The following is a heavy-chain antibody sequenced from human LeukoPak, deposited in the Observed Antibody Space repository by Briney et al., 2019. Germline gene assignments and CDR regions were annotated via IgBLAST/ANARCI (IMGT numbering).Heavy chain of an antibody. CDR1: GGSITSSNW. CDR2: IYLRGNT. V-gene: IGHV4-4*02. J-gene: IGHJ6*03. Sequence: PSETLSLTCAISGGSITSSNWWTWVRQPPGKGPEWVGEIYLRGNTNYNPSLESRVSISVDTSKNQFSLKLSSVTAADTAVYYCARSEYSSSDYYYYYYYMDVWGKGTTVTVSS. CDR3: ARSEYSSSDYYYYYYYMDV. D-gene: IGHD6-6*01.